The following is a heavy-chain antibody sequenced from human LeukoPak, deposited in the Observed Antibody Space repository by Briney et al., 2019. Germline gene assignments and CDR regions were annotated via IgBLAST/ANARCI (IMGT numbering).Heavy chain of an antibody. D-gene: IGHD3-3*01. CDR3: ARGPPHPILRFLEWLWFFDY. V-gene: IGHV4-39*01. Sequence: SETLSLTCTVSGGSISSSSYYWGWSRQPPGKGLEWIGSIYYSGSTYYNPSLKSRVTISVDTSKNQFSLKLSSVTAADTAVYYCARGPPHPILRFLEWLWFFDYWGQGTLVTVSS. CDR1: GGSISSSSYY. CDR2: IYYSGST. J-gene: IGHJ4*02.